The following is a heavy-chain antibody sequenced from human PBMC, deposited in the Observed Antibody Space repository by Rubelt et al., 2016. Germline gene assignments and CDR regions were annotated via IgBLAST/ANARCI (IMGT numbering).Heavy chain of an antibody. J-gene: IGHJ3*02. D-gene: IGHD6-19*01. CDR3: ARSGIAVAGAAAFDI. CDR2: ISAYNGNT. Sequence: QVQLVQSGAEVKKPGASVKVSCKVSGYTLTELSMHWVRQAPGKGLEWMGWISAYNGNTNYAQKLQVRVTMTTDTATRTAYMELRSLRSDDTAVYYCARSGIAVAGAAAFDIWGQGTMVTVSS. V-gene: IGHV1-18*01. CDR1: GYTLTELS.